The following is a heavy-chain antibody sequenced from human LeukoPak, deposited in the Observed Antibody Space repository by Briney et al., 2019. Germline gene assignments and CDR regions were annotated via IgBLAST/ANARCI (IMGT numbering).Heavy chain of an antibody. J-gene: IGHJ5*02. V-gene: IGHV1-2*02. CDR3: ARGAYQLPFNNWFDP. CDR2: INPNSGGT. Sequence: GASVKVSCKASGYTCTGYYMHWVRQAPGQGLEWMGWINPNSGGTNYAQKFQGRVTMTRDTSISTAYMELSRLRSDDTAVYYCARGAYQLPFNNWFDPWGQGTLVTVSS. D-gene: IGHD2-2*01. CDR1: GYTCTGYY.